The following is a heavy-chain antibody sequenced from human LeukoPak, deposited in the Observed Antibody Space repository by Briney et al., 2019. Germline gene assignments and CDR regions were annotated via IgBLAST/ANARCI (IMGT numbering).Heavy chain of an antibody. CDR1: GGSISSGSYY. CDR2: IYTSGST. CDR3: ARRARDGYNSYYFDY. V-gene: IGHV4-61*02. Sequence: SQTLSLTCTVSGGSISSGSYYWSWIRQPAGKGLEWIGRIYTSGSTNYNPSLKSRVTISVDTSKNQFSLKLSSVTAADTAVYYCARRARDGYNSYYFDYWGQGTLVTVSS. J-gene: IGHJ4*02. D-gene: IGHD5-24*01.